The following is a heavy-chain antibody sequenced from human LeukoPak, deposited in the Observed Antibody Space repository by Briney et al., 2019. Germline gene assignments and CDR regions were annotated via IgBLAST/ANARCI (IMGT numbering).Heavy chain of an antibody. Sequence: GASVKVSCKASGYTFTTYAMMWVRQAPGQGLEGWGWTNTNTGNPTYPQAFTGRFVFSLDTSVSTAYLQISSLKAEDTAVYYCARDRRGYCSGGSCFDAFDIWGQGTMVTVSS. CDR3: ARDRRGYCSGGSCFDAFDI. V-gene: IGHV7-4-1*02. D-gene: IGHD2-15*01. J-gene: IGHJ3*02. CDR2: TNTNTGNP. CDR1: GYTFTTYA.